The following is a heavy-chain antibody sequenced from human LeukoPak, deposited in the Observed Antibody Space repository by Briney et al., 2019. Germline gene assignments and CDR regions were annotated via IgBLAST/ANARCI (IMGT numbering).Heavy chain of an antibody. CDR2: IYHSGST. Sequence: SETLSLTCAVSGGSIKSNNWWSWVRQPPGKGLEWIGEIYHSGSTNYNPSLESRVTVSVGKSKNQFSLDLSSVTAADTAVYYCARAINSIQLWFTLPWDWGQGTLVTVSS. V-gene: IGHV4-4*02. J-gene: IGHJ4*02. CDR1: GGSIKSNNW. CDR3: ARAINSIQLWFTLPWD. D-gene: IGHD5-18*01.